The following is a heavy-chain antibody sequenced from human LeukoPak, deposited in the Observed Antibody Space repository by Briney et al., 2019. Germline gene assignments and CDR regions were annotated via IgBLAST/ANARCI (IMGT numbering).Heavy chain of an antibody. D-gene: IGHD5-12*01. CDR1: GGSISSGSYY. CDR2: IYTSGST. V-gene: IGHV4-61*02. J-gene: IGHJ5*02. CDR3: ARNSGYDLNWFDP. Sequence: SQTLSLTCTVSGGSISSGSYYWSWIRQPAGKGPEWIGRIYTSGSTNYNPSLKSRVTISVDTSKNQFSLKLSSVTAADTAVYYCARNSGYDLNWFDPWGQGTLVTVSS.